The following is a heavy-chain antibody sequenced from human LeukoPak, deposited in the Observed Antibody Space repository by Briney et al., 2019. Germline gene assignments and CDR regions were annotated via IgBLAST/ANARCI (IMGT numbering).Heavy chain of an antibody. J-gene: IGHJ4*02. CDR1: GFTFSSYG. Sequence: GGSLRLSCAASGFTFSSYGMHWVRQAPGKGLEWVAFIRYDGSNKYYADSVKGRFTISRDNSKNTLYLQMNSLRAEDTAVYYCAKDRGRITIFDYWGQGTLVTVSS. V-gene: IGHV3-30*02. CDR2: IRYDGSNK. D-gene: IGHD3-3*01. CDR3: AKDRGRITIFDY.